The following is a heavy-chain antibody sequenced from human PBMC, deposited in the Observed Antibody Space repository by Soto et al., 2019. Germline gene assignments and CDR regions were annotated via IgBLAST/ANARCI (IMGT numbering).Heavy chain of an antibody. CDR3: ASHGITGTWVYYYGMDV. V-gene: IGHV1-69*12. Sequence: QVQLVQSGAEVKKPGSSVKVSCKASGGTFSSYAISWVRQAPGQGLEWMGGIIPIFGTANYAQKFQGRVTITADASTSAAYMELRSLRSEYTAVYYCASHGITGTWVYYYGMDVWGQGTTVTVSS. J-gene: IGHJ6*02. D-gene: IGHD1-7*01. CDR1: GGTFSSYA. CDR2: IIPIFGTA.